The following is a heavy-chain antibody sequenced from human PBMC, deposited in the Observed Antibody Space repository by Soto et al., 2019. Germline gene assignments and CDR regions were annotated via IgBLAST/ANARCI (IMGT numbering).Heavy chain of an antibody. D-gene: IGHD3-22*01. J-gene: IGHJ4*02. Sequence: PSETLSLTCTVSGGSVSSGSYYWSWIRQPPGKGLEWIGYIYYSGSTNYNTSLKSRVTISVDTSKNQFSLKLSSVTAADTAVYYCARADSSGYHPYYFDYWGQGTLATVSS. CDR3: ARADSSGYHPYYFDY. V-gene: IGHV4-61*01. CDR2: IYYSGST. CDR1: GGSVSSGSYY.